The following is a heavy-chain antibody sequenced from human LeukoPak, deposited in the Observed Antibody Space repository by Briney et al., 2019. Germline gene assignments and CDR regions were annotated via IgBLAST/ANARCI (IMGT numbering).Heavy chain of an antibody. CDR3: ARVGSIAAAGTDDY. CDR2: MNPNSGNT. J-gene: IGHJ4*02. CDR1: GYTFTNYD. V-gene: IGHV1-8*01. Sequence: ASVKVSCKASGYTFTNYDINWVRQATGQGLEWMGWMNPNSGNTGYAQKFQGRVTMTRNTSISTAYMELSSLRSEDTAVYYCARVGSIAAAGTDDYWGQGTLVTVSS. D-gene: IGHD6-13*01.